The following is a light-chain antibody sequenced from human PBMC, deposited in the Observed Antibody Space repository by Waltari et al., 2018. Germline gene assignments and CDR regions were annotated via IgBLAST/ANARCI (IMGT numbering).Light chain of an antibody. V-gene: IGLV2-23*02. CDR1: SADVGFYNL. Sequence: SALTQPASVSGSPGQSITISCIGSSADVGFYNLVSWYQQQQGQDPKFFMFEVNKRPAVISDRFPGSKPGNTASLTISGLQAEDEADYYCCSYAGSATYVFGSGTRVTVL. CDR3: CSYAGSATYV. CDR2: EVN. J-gene: IGLJ1*01.